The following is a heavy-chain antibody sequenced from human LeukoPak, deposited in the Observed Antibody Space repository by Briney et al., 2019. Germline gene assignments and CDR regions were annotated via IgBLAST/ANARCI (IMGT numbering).Heavy chain of an antibody. J-gene: IGHJ4*02. D-gene: IGHD1-26*01. Sequence: PGGSLRLSCAASGFTFGSFSMTWVRQAPGKGLEWVSSISSSGTYIYYADSLKGRFTISRDNAKNSLYLQMNNLRAEDTAVYYCARENTYSESYLTHFDYWGQGTLVTVSS. V-gene: IGHV3-21*01. CDR3: ARENTYSESYLTHFDY. CDR1: GFTFGSFS. CDR2: ISSSGTYI.